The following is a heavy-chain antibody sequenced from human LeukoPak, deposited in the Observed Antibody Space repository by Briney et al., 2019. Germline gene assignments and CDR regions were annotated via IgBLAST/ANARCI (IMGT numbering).Heavy chain of an antibody. D-gene: IGHD2-15*01. CDR2: IYYSGST. CDR3: ARDFSDCGGGSCDAFDI. V-gene: IGHV4-31*03. Sequence: SQTLSLTCTVSGGSISSGGYYWSWIRQHPGKGLDWIGYIYYSGSTYYNPSLKSRVTISVDTSKNQFSLKLSSVTAADTAVYYCARDFSDCGGGSCDAFDIWGQGTMVTVSS. J-gene: IGHJ3*02. CDR1: GGSISSGGYY.